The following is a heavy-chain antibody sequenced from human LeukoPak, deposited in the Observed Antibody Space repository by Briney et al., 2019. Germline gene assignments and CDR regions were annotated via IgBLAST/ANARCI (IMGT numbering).Heavy chain of an antibody. V-gene: IGHV3-30*02. CDR2: IRYDGSNK. CDR3: TTAPPPAVPAATTASYYSIDV. Sequence: PGGSLRLSCAASGFTFSSYGMHWVRQAPGKGLERVAFIRYDGSNKYYADSVKGRFTISRDNSKNTLYLQMNSLRAEDTAVYYCTTAPPPAVPAATTASYYSIDVSSKGTTVTVSS. J-gene: IGHJ6*03. D-gene: IGHD2-2*01. CDR1: GFTFSSYG.